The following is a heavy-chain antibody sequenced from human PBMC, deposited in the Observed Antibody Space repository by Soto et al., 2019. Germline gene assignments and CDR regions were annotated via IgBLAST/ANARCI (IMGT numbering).Heavy chain of an antibody. D-gene: IGHD1-1*01. CDR3: ARTYVPGIAGFDP. J-gene: IGHJ5*02. V-gene: IGHV3-74*01. CDR2: MSGDGKTI. CDR1: GFTFSNYF. Sequence: LRLSCAASGFTFSNYFMHWVRQVPGEGLVWVSRMSGDGKTISYADSVKGRFTISRDNAKNTLYLQMNSLRVEDTAVYYCARTYVPGIAGFDPWGQGTLVTVSS.